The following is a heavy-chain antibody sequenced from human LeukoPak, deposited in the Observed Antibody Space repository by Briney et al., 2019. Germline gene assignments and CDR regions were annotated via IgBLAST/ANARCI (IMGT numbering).Heavy chain of an antibody. V-gene: IGHV3-23*01. Sequence: GGSLRLSCAASGFTFSSYAMSWVGQAPGKGLEWVSAISGSGGSTYYADSVKGRFTISRDNSKNTLYLQMNSLRAEDTAVYYCAKASLTTVTPEMDFDYWGQGTLVTVSS. CDR3: AKASLTTVTPEMDFDY. CDR1: GFTFSSYA. CDR2: ISGSGGST. D-gene: IGHD4-11*01. J-gene: IGHJ4*02.